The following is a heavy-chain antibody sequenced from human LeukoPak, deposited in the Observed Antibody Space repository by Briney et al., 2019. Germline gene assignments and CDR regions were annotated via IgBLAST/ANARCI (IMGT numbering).Heavy chain of an antibody. CDR1: GFTFSSYS. CDR3: ATRHLYDSSGYYYGDYYMDV. V-gene: IGHV3-21*01. Sequence: PGGSLRLSCAASGFTFSSYSMNWVRQAPGKGLEWVSSISSSSSYIYYADSVKGRFTISRDNAKNSLYLQMNSLRAEDTAVYYCATRHLYDSSGYYYGDYYMDVWGKGTTVTISS. D-gene: IGHD3-22*01. CDR2: ISSSSSYI. J-gene: IGHJ6*03.